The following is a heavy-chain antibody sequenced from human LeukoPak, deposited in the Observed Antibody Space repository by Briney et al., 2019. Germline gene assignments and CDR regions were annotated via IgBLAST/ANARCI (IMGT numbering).Heavy chain of an antibody. V-gene: IGHV1-18*01. CDR1: GYTFTSYG. CDR2: ISAYNGNT. CDR3: ARERSGSYRFDY. D-gene: IGHD1-26*01. J-gene: IGHJ4*02. Sequence: ASVKVSCKASGYTFTSYGISWVRQAPGQGLEWMGWISAYNGNTNYAQKPQGRVTMTTDTSTSTVYMELRSLRSDDTAVYYCARERSGSYRFDYWGQGTLVTVSS.